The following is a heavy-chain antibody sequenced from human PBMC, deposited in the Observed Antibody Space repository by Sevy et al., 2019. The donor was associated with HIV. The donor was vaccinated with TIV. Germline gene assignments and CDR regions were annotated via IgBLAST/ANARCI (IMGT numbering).Heavy chain of an antibody. J-gene: IGHJ6*02. CDR3: ARVVEALPGYYYGMDV. V-gene: IGHV3-23*01. Sequence: GGSLRLSCVASGFTFSRYAMSWVRQAPGKGLKWVSALGGSVDMTYYADFVKGRFTISRDNSKNTLYVQMNSRRAEDTAVYYCARVVEALPGYYYGMDVWGQGTTVTVSS. D-gene: IGHD1-26*01. CDR1: GFTFSRYA. CDR2: LGGSVDMT.